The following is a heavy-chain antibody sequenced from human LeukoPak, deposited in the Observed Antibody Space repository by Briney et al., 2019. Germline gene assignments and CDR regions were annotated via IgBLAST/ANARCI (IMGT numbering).Heavy chain of an antibody. CDR1: GFSFSTYT. J-gene: IGHJ4*02. CDR2: ISGDGGAT. CDR3: VKDFGRNLGGPGY. Sequence: GGSLRLSRAASGFSFSTYTMAWVRQAPGGGLEWVSAISGDGGATYYADAVKGRSAISRDNSKSTLYLQMNSLRAEDTAMYYCVKDFGRNLGGPGYWGRGTLVTVSS. D-gene: IGHD3-10*01. V-gene: IGHV3-23*01.